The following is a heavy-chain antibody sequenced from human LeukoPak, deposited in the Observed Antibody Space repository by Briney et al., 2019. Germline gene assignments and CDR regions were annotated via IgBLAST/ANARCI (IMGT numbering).Heavy chain of an antibody. CDR3: ASWFRYCSGGSCYNGMDV. CDR2: IIPIFGIA. J-gene: IGHJ6*02. CDR1: GGTFSSYD. V-gene: IGHV1-69*04. Sequence: SVKVSCKASGGTFSSYDISWVRQAPGQGLEWMGRIIPIFGIANYAQKFQGRVTITADKSTSTAYMELSSLRSEDTAVYYCASWFRYCSGGSCYNGMDVWGQGTTVTVSS. D-gene: IGHD2-15*01.